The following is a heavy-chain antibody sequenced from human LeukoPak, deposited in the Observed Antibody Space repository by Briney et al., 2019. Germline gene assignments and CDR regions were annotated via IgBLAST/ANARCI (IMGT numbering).Heavy chain of an antibody. CDR1: GYTFTSYG. Sequence: ASVTVSCKASGYTFTSYGISWVRQAPGQGLEWMGWISAYNGNTNYAQKLQGRVTMTTDTSTSTAYMELRSLRSDDTAVYYCARSRFDTYDFWSGYYNSRDGYYYGMDVWGQGTTVTVSS. V-gene: IGHV1-18*01. D-gene: IGHD3-3*01. J-gene: IGHJ6*02. CDR2: ISAYNGNT. CDR3: ARSRFDTYDFWSGYYNSRDGYYYGMDV.